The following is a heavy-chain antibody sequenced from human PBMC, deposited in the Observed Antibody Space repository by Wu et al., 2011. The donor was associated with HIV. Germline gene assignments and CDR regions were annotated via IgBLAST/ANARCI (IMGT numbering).Heavy chain of an antibody. CDR1: AGTFNTYA. Sequence: QVQLVQSGAEVRMPGSSVKVSCKASAGTFNTYAITWVRQAPGQGPEWMGRTIPALGTSIYAQKFQGRVTITADKSTSTAYLELSSLTSEDTAIYFCATSQTHIVIVPTTVPEHYYYMDVWAKGPRSPSP. CDR3: ATSQTHIVIVPTTVPEHYYYMDV. D-gene: IGHD2-2*02. V-gene: IGHV1-69*14. CDR2: TIPALGTS. J-gene: IGHJ6*03.